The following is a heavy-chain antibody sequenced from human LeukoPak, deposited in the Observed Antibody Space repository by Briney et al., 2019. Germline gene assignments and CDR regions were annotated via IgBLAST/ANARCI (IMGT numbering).Heavy chain of an antibody. CDR3: ARGSSSGWPDYFDH. Sequence: PGGSLRLSCAASGFILSTYWMHWVRQVPGKGLLWVSRINGDGKDTPYADSVKGRFTISRDNAKNMLYLQMNSLRVEDTGVYYCARGSSSGWPDYFDHWGQGALVTVSS. J-gene: IGHJ4*02. CDR2: INGDGKDT. CDR1: GFILSTYW. V-gene: IGHV3-74*01. D-gene: IGHD6-19*01.